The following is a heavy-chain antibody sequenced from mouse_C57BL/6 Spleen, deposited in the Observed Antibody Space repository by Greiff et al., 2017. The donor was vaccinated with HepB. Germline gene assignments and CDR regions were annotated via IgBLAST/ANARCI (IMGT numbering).Heavy chain of an antibody. Sequence: VKLMESGAELVRPGASVTLSCKASGYTFTDYEMHWVKQTPVHGLEWIGAIDPETGGTAYNQKFKGKAILTADKSSSTAYMELRSLTSEDSAVYYCRANWDEGRYFDVWGTGTTVTVSS. J-gene: IGHJ1*03. CDR1: GYTFTDYE. V-gene: IGHV1-15*01. CDR3: RANWDEGRYFDV. CDR2: IDPETGGT. D-gene: IGHD4-1*01.